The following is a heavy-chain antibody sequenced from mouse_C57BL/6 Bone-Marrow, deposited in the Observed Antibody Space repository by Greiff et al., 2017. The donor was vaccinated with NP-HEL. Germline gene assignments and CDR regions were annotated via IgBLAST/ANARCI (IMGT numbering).Heavy chain of an antibody. Sequence: EVKLVESGGGLVQPGGSLSLSCAASGFTFTDYYMSWVRQPPGKALEWLGFIRNKANGYTTEYSASVKGRFTISRDNSQSILYLQVNALRAEDSATYYCARSGEDFDYWGQGTTLTVSS. CDR2: IRNKANGYTT. V-gene: IGHV7-3*01. CDR1: GFTFTDYY. D-gene: IGHD2-13*01. CDR3: ARSGEDFDY. J-gene: IGHJ2*01.